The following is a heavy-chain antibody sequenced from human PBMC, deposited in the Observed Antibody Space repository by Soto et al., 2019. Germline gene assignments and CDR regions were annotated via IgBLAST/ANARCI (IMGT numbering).Heavy chain of an antibody. D-gene: IGHD2-15*01. Sequence: QLQLQESGPGLVKPSETLSLTCTVSGGSISSSSYYWGWIRQPPGKGLEWIGSIYYSGSTYYNPSLQRRVTISVDTSNNQFSLKLRSVTAADTAVYYCARRARPMGCSGGSCYDPSFDYWGQGTLVTVSS. CDR1: GGSISSSSYY. J-gene: IGHJ4*02. CDR2: IYYSGST. CDR3: ARRARPMGCSGGSCYDPSFDY. V-gene: IGHV4-39*01.